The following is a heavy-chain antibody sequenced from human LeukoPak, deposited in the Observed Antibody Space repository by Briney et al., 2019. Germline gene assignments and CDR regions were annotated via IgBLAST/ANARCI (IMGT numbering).Heavy chain of an antibody. CDR3: ARHRVEGCSSTSCLRRGMDV. CDR2: INHSGST. CDR1: GGSFSGYY. D-gene: IGHD2-2*01. V-gene: IGHV4-34*01. Sequence: SETLSLTCAVYGGSFSGYYWSWIRQPPGKGLEWIGEINHSGSTNYNPSLKSRVTISVDTSKNQFSLKLSSVTAADTAVYYCARHRVEGCSSTSCLRRGMDVWGKGTTVTVSS. J-gene: IGHJ6*03.